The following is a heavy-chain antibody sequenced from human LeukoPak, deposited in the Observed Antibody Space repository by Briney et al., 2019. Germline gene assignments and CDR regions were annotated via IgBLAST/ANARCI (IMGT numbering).Heavy chain of an antibody. J-gene: IGHJ6*03. Sequence: ASVKVSCKASGYTFTGYYMHWVRQAPGQGLEWMGRINPNSGGTNYAQKFQGRVTMTRDTSISTTYMELSRLRSDDTAVYYCAIPPLYDSSGHYYYYYYLDVWGKGTTVTVSS. CDR2: INPNSGGT. CDR3: AIPPLYDSSGHYYYYYYLDV. V-gene: IGHV1-2*06. D-gene: IGHD3-22*01. CDR1: GYTFTGYY.